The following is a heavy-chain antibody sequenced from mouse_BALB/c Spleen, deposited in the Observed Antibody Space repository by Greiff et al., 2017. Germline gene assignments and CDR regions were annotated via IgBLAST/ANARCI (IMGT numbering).Heavy chain of an antibody. Sequence: VQRVESGADLARPGASVKMSCKASGYTFTSYTMHWVNQRPGQGLEWIGYINPSSGYTNYNQKFKDKATLTADKSSSTAYMQLSSLTSEDSEVYYCARGEGGAWFAYRGQGTLVTVSA. CDR1: GYTFTSYT. CDR3: ARGEGGAWFAY. V-gene: IGHV1-4*01. J-gene: IGHJ3*01. CDR2: INPSSGYT.